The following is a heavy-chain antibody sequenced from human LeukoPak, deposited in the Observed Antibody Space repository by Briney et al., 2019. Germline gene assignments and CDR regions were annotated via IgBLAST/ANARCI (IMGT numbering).Heavy chain of an antibody. V-gene: IGHV3-23*01. Sequence: PGGSLRLSCAASGFTLSSYAMSWVRQAPGKGLEWVSGISSSGSGGSTYYADSVKGRFTISRDNSKNTLYLQINSVRAEDTAVYYCARAYSSSWYDFWGQGTLVTVSS. D-gene: IGHD6-13*01. J-gene: IGHJ5*01. CDR2: ISSSGSGGST. CDR3: ARAYSSSWYDF. CDR1: GFTLSSYA.